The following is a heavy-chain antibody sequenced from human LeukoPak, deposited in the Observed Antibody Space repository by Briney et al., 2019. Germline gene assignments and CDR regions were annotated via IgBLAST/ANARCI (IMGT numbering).Heavy chain of an antibody. V-gene: IGHV3-48*04. CDR2: ISSSGSTI. Sequence: GGSLRLSCAASGFTFSSYWMSWVRQAPGKGLEWVSYISSSGSTIYYADSVKGRFTISRDNAKNSLYLQMNSLRAEDTAVYYCARGYYDSSGYYRYYYYGMDVWGQGTTVTVSS. CDR1: GFTFSSYW. CDR3: ARGYYDSSGYYRYYYYGMDV. D-gene: IGHD3-22*01. J-gene: IGHJ6*02.